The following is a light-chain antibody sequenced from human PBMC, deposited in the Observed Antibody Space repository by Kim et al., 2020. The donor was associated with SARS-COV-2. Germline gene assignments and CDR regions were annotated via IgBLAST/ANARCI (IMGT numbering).Light chain of an antibody. Sequence: ASVGDRVKITFRASQSILVWLAWYQQKPGKAPKLVIYKASTLERGVPSRFSGSGSGTEFTLTISSLHPDDLATYFCQQYSNYPLTFGGGTKVDIK. CDR2: KAS. J-gene: IGKJ4*01. CDR1: QSILVW. V-gene: IGKV1-5*03. CDR3: QQYSNYPLT.